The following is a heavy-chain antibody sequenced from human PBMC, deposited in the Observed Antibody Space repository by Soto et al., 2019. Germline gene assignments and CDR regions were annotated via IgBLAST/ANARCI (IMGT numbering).Heavy chain of an antibody. CDR3: ARVERGTATTVVDAFDI. J-gene: IGHJ3*02. Sequence: QVQLQQWGAGLLKPSETLSLTCAVYGGFVSSGSYYWSWIRQPPGKGLEWIGEMSHSGGTHFKPSLKSQVTISVDTSKNQFSLKMSSVTAADTALYYCARVERGTATTVVDAFDIWGPGTMVTVSS. D-gene: IGHD1-1*01. CDR2: MSHSGGT. V-gene: IGHV4-34*01. CDR1: GGFVSSGSYY.